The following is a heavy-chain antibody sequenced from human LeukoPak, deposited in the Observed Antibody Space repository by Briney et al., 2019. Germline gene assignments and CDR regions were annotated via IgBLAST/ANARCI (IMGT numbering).Heavy chain of an antibody. CDR3: ARRAAALRYYGMDV. J-gene: IGHJ6*02. D-gene: IGHD6-13*01. CDR2: IIPIFGAA. V-gene: IGHV1-69*13. CDR1: GYTFTGYY. Sequence: ASVKVSCKASGYTFTGYYMHWVRQAPGQGLEWMGGIIPIFGAANYAQKFQGRVTITADESTSTAYMELGSLRSEDTAVYYCARRAAALRYYGMDVWGQGTTVTVSS.